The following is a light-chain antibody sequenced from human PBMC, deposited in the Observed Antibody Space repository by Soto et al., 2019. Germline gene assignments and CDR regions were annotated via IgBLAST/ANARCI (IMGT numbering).Light chain of an antibody. Sequence: EVVLTQSPGTLSLSPGEGATLSCRASQSIISSYLACYQHKPGKAPRLLIYGVSSRATGGPDRLSGSGSATDFFPIISSRVPDDVVVYYCQQYGNSVPFTFGQGTKLEIK. CDR1: QSIISSY. V-gene: IGKV3-20*01. CDR3: QQYGNSVPFT. CDR2: GVS. J-gene: IGKJ2*01.